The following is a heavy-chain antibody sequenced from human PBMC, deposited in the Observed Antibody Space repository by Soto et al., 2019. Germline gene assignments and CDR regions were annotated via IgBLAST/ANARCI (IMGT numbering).Heavy chain of an antibody. J-gene: IGHJ3*02. Sequence: GGSLRLSCAASGFTFSSYAMSWVRQAPGKGLEWVSAISGSGGSTYYADSVKGRFTISRDNSKNTLYLQMNSLRAEDTAVYYCAKADYDFWSGRPPMDAFDIWGQGTMVTVSS. CDR3: AKADYDFWSGRPPMDAFDI. CDR2: ISGSGGST. D-gene: IGHD3-3*01. CDR1: GFTFSSYA. V-gene: IGHV3-23*01.